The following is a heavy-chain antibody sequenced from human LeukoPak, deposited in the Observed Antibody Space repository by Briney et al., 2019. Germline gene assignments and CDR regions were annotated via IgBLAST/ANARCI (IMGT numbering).Heavy chain of an antibody. Sequence: PGGSLRLSCAASGFTFSGSAVHWVRQASGKGLEWVGRIWTRANNYATAYVASVKGRFTISRDDSKNTAYLQMNSLETEDTAVYYCAKDHWGGSAYWKFDYWGQGTLVTVSS. CDR1: GFTFSGSA. J-gene: IGHJ4*02. V-gene: IGHV3-73*01. D-gene: IGHD3-16*01. CDR2: IWTRANNYAT. CDR3: AKDHWGGSAYWKFDY.